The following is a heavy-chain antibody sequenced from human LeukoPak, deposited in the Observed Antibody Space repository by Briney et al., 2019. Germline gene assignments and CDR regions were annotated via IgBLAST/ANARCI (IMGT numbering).Heavy chain of an antibody. Sequence: GASVKVSCKASGYTFTTYAMHWVRQAPGQRLEWMGWINVGNGNTKYSQKFQGRVTITRDTSASTAYMELSSLRSEDTAVYYCARDPRGRYSSGPYYFDYWGQGTLVTVSS. CDR2: INVGNGNT. CDR3: ARDPRGRYSSGPYYFDY. CDR1: GYTFTTYA. D-gene: IGHD6-19*01. J-gene: IGHJ4*02. V-gene: IGHV1-3*01.